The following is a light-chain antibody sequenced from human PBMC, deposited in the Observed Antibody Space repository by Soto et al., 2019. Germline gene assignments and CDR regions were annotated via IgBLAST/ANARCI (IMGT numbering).Light chain of an antibody. CDR3: MQGTYWPFT. Sequence: DVVMTQSPLSLPVTLGQPASISCRSSQSLVYSDGNIYLNWFQQRPGQSPRRLIYKVSNRDSGVPDRLSGSGSGTDFTLKISRVEAEDVGVYYCMQGTYWPFTLGPGTKVDIK. J-gene: IGKJ3*01. CDR2: KVS. CDR1: QSLVYSDGNIY. V-gene: IGKV2-30*01.